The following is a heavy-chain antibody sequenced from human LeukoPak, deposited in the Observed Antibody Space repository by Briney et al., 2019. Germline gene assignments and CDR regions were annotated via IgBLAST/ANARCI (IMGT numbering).Heavy chain of an antibody. CDR2: IWYDGSNK. CDR3: ARGVRYYGSGSLDY. CDR1: GFTFSSYG. J-gene: IGHJ4*02. Sequence: GRSLRLSCAASGFTFSSYGMHWVRQAPGKGLEWVAVIWYDGSNKYYADSVKGRFTISRDNSKNTLYLQMNSLRAEDTAVYYCARGVRYYGSGSLDYWGQGTLVTVSS. V-gene: IGHV3-33*01. D-gene: IGHD3-10*01.